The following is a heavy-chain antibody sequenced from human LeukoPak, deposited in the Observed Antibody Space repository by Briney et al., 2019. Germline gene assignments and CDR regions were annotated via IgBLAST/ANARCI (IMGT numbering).Heavy chain of an antibody. V-gene: IGHV4-59*12. CDR1: GGSISSYY. J-gene: IGHJ4*02. CDR2: IYYSGST. D-gene: IGHD2-15*01. Sequence: SETLSLTCTVSGGSISSYYWSWIRQPPGKGLEWIGYIYYSGSTNYNPSLKSRVTISVDTSKNQFSLKLSSVTAADTAVYYCARSPGSGQPGRYFDYWGPGNLVTVSS. CDR3: ARSPGSGQPGRYFDY.